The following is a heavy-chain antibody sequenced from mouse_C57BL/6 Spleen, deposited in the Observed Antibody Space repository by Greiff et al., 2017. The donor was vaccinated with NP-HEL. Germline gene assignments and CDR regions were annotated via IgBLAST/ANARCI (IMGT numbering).Heavy chain of an antibody. Sequence: VQLQQSGPELVKPGASVKISCKASGYAFSSSWMNWVKQRPGKGLEWIGRIYPGDGDTNYNGKFKGKATLTADKSSSTACMQLSSLTSEDSAVYFCARGDYYGSSYWYFDVWGTGTTVTVSS. CDR1: GYAFSSSW. CDR2: IYPGDGDT. D-gene: IGHD1-1*01. J-gene: IGHJ1*03. V-gene: IGHV1-82*01. CDR3: ARGDYYGSSYWYFDV.